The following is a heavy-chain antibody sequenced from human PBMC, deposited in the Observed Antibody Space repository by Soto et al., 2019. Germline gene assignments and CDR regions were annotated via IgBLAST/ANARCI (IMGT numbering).Heavy chain of an antibody. CDR3: ARRRHSGSSTYYYGMDV. Sequence: EASVKVSCKASGYTFTSYDINWVRQATGQGLEWMGWMNPNSGNTGYAQKFQGRVAMTRNTSISTAYMELSSLRSEDTAVYYCARRRHSGSSTYYYGMDVWGQGTTVTVSS. J-gene: IGHJ6*02. CDR2: MNPNSGNT. V-gene: IGHV1-8*01. D-gene: IGHD1-26*01. CDR1: GYTFTSYD.